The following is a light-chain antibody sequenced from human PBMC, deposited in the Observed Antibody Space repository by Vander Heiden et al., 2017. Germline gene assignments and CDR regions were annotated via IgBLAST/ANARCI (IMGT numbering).Light chain of an antibody. CDR2: AAS. CDR3: QQSYSIPFT. Sequence: DIQMTKSPSSLSASVGDRVTITCRASQNINTYLVWYQQKPGKAPNLLIYAASTLQSDVPSRFSASGSDTDFTLTISGLHPDDFATYYCQQSYSIPFTFGQGTRLEVK. J-gene: IGKJ2*01. CDR1: QNINTY. V-gene: IGKV1-39*01.